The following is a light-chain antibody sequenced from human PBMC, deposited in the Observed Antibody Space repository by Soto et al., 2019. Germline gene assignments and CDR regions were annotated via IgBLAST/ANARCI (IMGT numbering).Light chain of an antibody. Sequence: PGDRATLSCRASPSVTNFLAWYQQKPGQAPRLLIYGASTRATGIPARFSGSGSGTEFTLTISSLQSEDFAVYYCQQYNNWRTFGQGTKVDI. J-gene: IGKJ1*01. V-gene: IGKV3-15*01. CDR1: PSVTNF. CDR3: QQYNNWRT. CDR2: GAS.